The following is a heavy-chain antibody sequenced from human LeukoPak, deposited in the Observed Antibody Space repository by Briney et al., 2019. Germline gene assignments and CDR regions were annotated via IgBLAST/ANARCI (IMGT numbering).Heavy chain of an antibody. CDR2: IYSSGST. Sequence: PSETQSLTCTVSGASISSYNWTWIRQPAGKGLEWIGRIYSSGSTNYNPSLKSRVTMSVDTSKNQFPLNLNSVTAADTAVYYCARDPPASSSTHSSSWSFDYWGQGTLVTVSS. CDR3: ARDPPASSSTHSSSWSFDY. J-gene: IGHJ4*02. CDR1: GASISSYN. D-gene: IGHD6-13*01. V-gene: IGHV4-4*07.